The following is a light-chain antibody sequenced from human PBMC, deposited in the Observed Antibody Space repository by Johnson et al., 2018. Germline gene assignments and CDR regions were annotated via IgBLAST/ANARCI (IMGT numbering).Light chain of an antibody. CDR2: ENN. Sequence: QSVLTQPPSVSAAPGQKVTISCSGSSSNIGNNYVSWYQQLPGTAPKLLIYENNKRPSGIPDRFSGSKSGTSATLGITGLQTGAEADYYCGTWDGRLSAVNVLGTATKVLVL. J-gene: IGLJ1*01. V-gene: IGLV1-51*02. CDR1: SSNIGNNY. CDR3: GTWDGRLSAVNV.